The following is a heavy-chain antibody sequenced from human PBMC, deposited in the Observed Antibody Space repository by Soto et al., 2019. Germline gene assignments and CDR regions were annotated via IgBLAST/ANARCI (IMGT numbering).Heavy chain of an antibody. CDR2: ISAYNGNT. Sequence: QVQLVQSGAEVKKPGASVKVSCKASGYTFTTYGINWVRQAPGQGLEWMGWISAYNGNTNYAQKLQGRVTMTTDTTTSTAYMELRSLRSDDTAVYYCARVWVGTTFAYYYGMHVWGQGTTVTVSS. J-gene: IGHJ6*02. V-gene: IGHV1-18*01. CDR1: GYTFTTYG. CDR3: ARVWVGTTFAYYYGMHV. D-gene: IGHD1-1*01.